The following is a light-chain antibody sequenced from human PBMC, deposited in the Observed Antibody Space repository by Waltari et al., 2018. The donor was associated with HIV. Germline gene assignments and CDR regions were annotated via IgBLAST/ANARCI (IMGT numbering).Light chain of an antibody. CDR2: SNN. CDR3: AAWDDSLNGHWV. J-gene: IGLJ3*02. CDR1: RPNIGSNT. V-gene: IGLV1-44*01. Sequence: QSVLTQPPSASGTPGQRVTISCSGSRPNIGSNTVNWYQQLPGPAPKLLIYSNNQRPSGVPDRFSGSKSGTSASLAISGLQSEDEADYYCAAWDDSLNGHWVFGGGTKLTVL.